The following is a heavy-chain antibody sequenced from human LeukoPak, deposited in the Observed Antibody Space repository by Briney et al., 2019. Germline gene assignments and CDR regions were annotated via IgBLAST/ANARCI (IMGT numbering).Heavy chain of an antibody. CDR2: INHSGST. J-gene: IGHJ4*02. V-gene: IGHV4-34*01. CDR1: GGSFSGYY. CDR3: ARYYYASSGPY. D-gene: IGHD3-22*01. Sequence: PSETLSLTCAVYGGSFSGYYWSWIRQPPGKWLEWIGEINHSGSTNYNPSLKSRVTISVDTSKNQFSLKLSSVTAADTAVYYCARYYYASSGPYWGQGTLVTVPS.